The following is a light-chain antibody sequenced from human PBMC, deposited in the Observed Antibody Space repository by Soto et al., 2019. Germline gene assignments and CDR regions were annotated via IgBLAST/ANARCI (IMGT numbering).Light chain of an antibody. CDR1: QSVSSN. V-gene: IGKV3-15*01. CDR3: QQSNSWPPIN. J-gene: IGKJ5*01. Sequence: EIVMTQSPATLSVSPGERATLSFSASQSVSSNLAWYQQKPGQAPRLLIYDASTRATGIPARFSASGSGTDFTLTISSLEPEDFALYYCQQSNSWPPINFGQGTRLEIK. CDR2: DAS.